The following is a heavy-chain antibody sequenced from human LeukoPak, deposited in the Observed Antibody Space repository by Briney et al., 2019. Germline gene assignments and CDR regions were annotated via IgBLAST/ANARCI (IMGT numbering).Heavy chain of an antibody. CDR2: ISYDGSNK. CDR3: ARVVAGIDWFDP. D-gene: IGHD6-19*01. J-gene: IGHJ5*02. Sequence: GGSLRLSCAASGFTFSSYGMHWVRQAPGKGLEWVAVISYDGSNKYYADSVKGRFTVSRDNSKNTLYLQMNSLRAEDTAVYYCARVVAGIDWFDPWGQGTLVSVSS. V-gene: IGHV3-30*03. CDR1: GFTFSSYG.